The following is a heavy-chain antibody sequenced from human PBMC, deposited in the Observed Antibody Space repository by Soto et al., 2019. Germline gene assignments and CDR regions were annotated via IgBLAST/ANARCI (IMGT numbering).Heavy chain of an antibody. V-gene: IGHV3-15*01. CDR2: IKSKTDGGTT. CDR1: GFTFSNAW. Sequence: GGSLRLSCAASGFTFSNAWMSWVRQAPGKGLEWVGRIKSKTDGGTTDYAAPVKGRFTISRDDSKNTLYLQMNSLKTEDTAVYYCTEDTGLVVYYYGMDVWGQGTTVTVSS. CDR3: TEDTGLVVYYYGMDV. D-gene: IGHD2-15*01. J-gene: IGHJ6*02.